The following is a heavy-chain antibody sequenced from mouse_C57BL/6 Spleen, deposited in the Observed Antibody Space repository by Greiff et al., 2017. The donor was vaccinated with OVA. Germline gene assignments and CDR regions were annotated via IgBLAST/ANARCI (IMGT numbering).Heavy chain of an antibody. CDR3: TIWLRAWFAY. V-gene: IGHV5-9-1*02. J-gene: IGHJ3*01. CDR2: ISSGGDYI. Sequence: DVMLVESGEGLVKPGGSLKLSCAASGFTFSSYAMSWVRQTPEKRLEWVAYISSGGDYIYYADTVKGRFTISRDNARNTLYLQMSSLKSEDTAMYYCTIWLRAWFAYWGQGTLVTVSA. CDR1: GFTFSSYA. D-gene: IGHD2-2*01.